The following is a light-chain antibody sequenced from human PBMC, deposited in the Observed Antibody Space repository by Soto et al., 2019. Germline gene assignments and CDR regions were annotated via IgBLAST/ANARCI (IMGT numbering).Light chain of an antibody. CDR2: AAS. CDR1: QGIRND. J-gene: IGKJ4*01. CDR3: QQYDNLPLT. Sequence: AIQMTQSPSSLSASVGDTVTITCRASQGIRNDLGWYQQKPGKAPNLLIYAASSLQSGVPSRFSGSGSGTDFTLTISSLQPEDIATYYCQQYDNLPLTFGGGTKVEIK. V-gene: IGKV1-6*01.